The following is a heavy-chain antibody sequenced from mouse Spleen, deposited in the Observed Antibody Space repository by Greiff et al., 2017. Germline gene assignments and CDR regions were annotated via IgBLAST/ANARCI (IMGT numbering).Heavy chain of an antibody. CDR2: INPGSGGT. D-gene: IGHD1-1*01. CDR1: GYAFTNYL. CDR3: ARENYYDGSLYYFDY. Sequence: QVQLKQSGAELVRPGTSVKVSCKASGYAFTNYLIEWVKQRPGQGLEWIGVINPGSGGTNYNEKFKGKATLTADKSSSTAYMQLSSLTSEDSAVYFCARENYYDGSLYYFDYWGQGTTLTVSS. J-gene: IGHJ2*01. V-gene: IGHV1-54*01.